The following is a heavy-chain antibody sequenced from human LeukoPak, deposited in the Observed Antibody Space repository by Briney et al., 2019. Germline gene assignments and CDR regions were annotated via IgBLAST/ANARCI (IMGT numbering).Heavy chain of an antibody. V-gene: IGHV1-69*04. CDR3: VRETDSGYDYY. J-gene: IGHJ4*02. CDR2: IIPFLGIT. Sequence: ASVKVSCKASGGPFSSYAITWVRQAPGQGLEWMGRIIPFLGITNYAQKFQGRVTTTADKSTSTAYMELSSLRSEDTAVYYCVRETDSGYDYYWGQGTLVTVSS. D-gene: IGHD5-12*01. CDR1: GGPFSSYA.